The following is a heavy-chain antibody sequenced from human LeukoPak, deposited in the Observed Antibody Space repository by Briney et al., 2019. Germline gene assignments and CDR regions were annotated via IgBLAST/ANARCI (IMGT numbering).Heavy chain of an antibody. D-gene: IGHD1-26*01. CDR3: AVGSYYGVFDY. Sequence: SETLPLTCTVSGGSISSYYWSWIRQPPGKGLEWIGYIYYSGSTNYNPSLKSRVTISVDTSKNQFSLKLSSVTAADTAVYYCAVGSYYGVFDYWGQGTLVTVSS. CDR1: GGSISSYY. J-gene: IGHJ4*02. CDR2: IYYSGST. V-gene: IGHV4-59*08.